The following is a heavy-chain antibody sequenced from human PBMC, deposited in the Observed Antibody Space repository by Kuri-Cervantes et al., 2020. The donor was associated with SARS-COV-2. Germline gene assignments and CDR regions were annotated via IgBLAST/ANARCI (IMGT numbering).Heavy chain of an antibody. V-gene: IGHV3-33*08. Sequence: GGSLRLSCAASGFTFSSYGMHWVRQAPGKGLEWVAVIWYDGSNKYYADSAKGRFTISRDNSKNTLYLQMNSLRAEDTAVYYCARDLPYYYDSSGYDFDYWGQGTLVTVSS. D-gene: IGHD3-22*01. CDR1: GFTFSSYG. CDR2: IWYDGSNK. J-gene: IGHJ4*02. CDR3: ARDLPYYYDSSGYDFDY.